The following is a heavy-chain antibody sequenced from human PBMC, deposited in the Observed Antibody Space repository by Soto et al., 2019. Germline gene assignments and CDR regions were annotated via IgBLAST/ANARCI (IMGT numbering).Heavy chain of an antibody. D-gene: IGHD2-8*01. Sequence: GGSLRLSCTASGFTFDDYAMNWFRQAPGKGLEWLGFIRSNKFGGTPTYAASVRGRFIISRDDSKNIAYLQMDSLRSDDTAVYYCTRPDPGDPNVYYFDFWGQGTQVTVSS. CDR3: TRPDPGDPNVYYFDF. CDR2: IRSNKFGGTP. CDR1: GFTFDDYA. J-gene: IGHJ4*02. V-gene: IGHV3-49*03.